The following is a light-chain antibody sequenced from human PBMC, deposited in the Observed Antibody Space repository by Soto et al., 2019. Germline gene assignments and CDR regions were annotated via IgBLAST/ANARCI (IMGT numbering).Light chain of an antibody. Sequence: QSVLTQPASVSVSPGQSITISCTGTSSNVGGYNYVSWYQHHPGKAPKLIIYDVTNRPSGVSNPFSGSKSGNTASLTISGLQFEDEADYYCSSYTTSNTRQIVFGTGTKVTVL. CDR3: SSYTTSNTRQIV. J-gene: IGLJ1*01. CDR1: SSNVGGYNY. CDR2: DVT. V-gene: IGLV2-14*03.